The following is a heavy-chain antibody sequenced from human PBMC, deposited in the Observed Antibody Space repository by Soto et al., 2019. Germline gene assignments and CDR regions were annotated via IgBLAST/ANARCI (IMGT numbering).Heavy chain of an antibody. V-gene: IGHV4-30-4*01. Sequence: SETLSLTCTVSGGSISSDDYYWSWIRQAPGRGLEWIGYIRSSGSIYYNPSLKSRATMSIDTAENQFSLKVSSVTVADTAVYYCARDLDGLHDDTSGPFPRPGWGQGTLVTVSS. D-gene: IGHD3-22*01. J-gene: IGHJ1*01. CDR2: IRSSGSI. CDR1: GGSISSDDYY. CDR3: ARDLDGLHDDTSGPFPRPG.